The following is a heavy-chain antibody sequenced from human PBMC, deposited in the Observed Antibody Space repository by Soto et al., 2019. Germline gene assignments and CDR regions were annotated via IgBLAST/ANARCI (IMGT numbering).Heavy chain of an antibody. CDR2: ISAYNGNT. CDR1: GYTFTSYG. D-gene: IGHD5-12*01. V-gene: IGHV1-18*01. CDR3: ARVQSGYEFAY. Sequence: QVQLVQSGAEVKKPGASVKVSCKASGYTFTSYGINWVRQAPGQGLEWMGWISAYNGNTHYAQKLQGKVTMTTHTSTSTAYMELRSLRSDDTAGYYCARVQSGYEFAYWGQGTLVTVSS. J-gene: IGHJ4*02.